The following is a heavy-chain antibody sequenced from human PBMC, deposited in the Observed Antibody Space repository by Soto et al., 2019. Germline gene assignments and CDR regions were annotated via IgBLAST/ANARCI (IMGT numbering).Heavy chain of an antibody. CDR1: GGSISSYY. J-gene: IGHJ5*02. D-gene: IGHD2-15*01. CDR2: IYYSGST. Sequence: PSETLSLTCTVSGGSISSYYWSWIRQPPGKGLEWIGYIYYSGSTNYNPSLKSRVTISVDTSKNRFSLKLSSVTAADTAVYYCASFQAMDCSGGSCNPGGFHWSAPWGQGTLVPVSS. CDR3: ASFQAMDCSGGSCNPGGFHWSAP. V-gene: IGHV4-59*01.